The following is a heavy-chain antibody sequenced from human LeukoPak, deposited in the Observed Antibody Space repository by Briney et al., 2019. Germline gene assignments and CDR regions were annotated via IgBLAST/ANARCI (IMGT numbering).Heavy chain of an antibody. J-gene: IGHJ4*02. Sequence: SQTLSLTCTVSGGSISSGGYYWNWIRQPAGKGLEWIGRIQTSGSTNYNPSLNSRVTISVDTSKNQFSLKLSSVTAADTAVYYCARDRRFGDSRYDYWGQGTLVTVSS. CDR1: GGSISSGGYY. CDR2: IQTSGST. V-gene: IGHV4-61*02. D-gene: IGHD3-22*01. CDR3: ARDRRFGDSRYDY.